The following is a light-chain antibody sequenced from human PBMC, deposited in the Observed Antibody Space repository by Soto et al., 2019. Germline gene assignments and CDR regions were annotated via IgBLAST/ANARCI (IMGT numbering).Light chain of an antibody. Sequence: DIHMTQSPSSVSASVGDRITITCRASQDIGGRLAWFQQKPGKAPNLLIFKASSLESGVPSRFRGSGSGTEFTLTISSLQPDDFEAYYCQHYNSYSEAFGQGTKVDIK. CDR2: KAS. J-gene: IGKJ1*01. CDR1: QDIGGR. V-gene: IGKV1-5*03. CDR3: QHYNSYSEA.